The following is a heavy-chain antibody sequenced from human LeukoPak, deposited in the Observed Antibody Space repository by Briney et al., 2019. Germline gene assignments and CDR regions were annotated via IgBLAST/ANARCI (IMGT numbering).Heavy chain of an antibody. D-gene: IGHD5-24*01. V-gene: IGHV1-69*01. CDR1: GGTFSSYA. CDR2: IIPIFGTA. J-gene: IGHJ4*02. Sequence: GASVTVSCTASGGTFSSYAISWVRQAPGQGLEWMGGIIPIFGTANYAQKFQGRVTITADESTSTAYMELSSLRSEDTAVYYCAANSDGYNLHYFDYWGQGTLVTVFS. CDR3: AANSDGYNLHYFDY.